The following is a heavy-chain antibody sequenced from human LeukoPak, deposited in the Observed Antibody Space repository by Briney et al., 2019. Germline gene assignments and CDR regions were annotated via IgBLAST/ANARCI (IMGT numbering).Heavy chain of an antibody. CDR3: AREADTAMVTNAFDI. Sequence: GGSLRLSCAAFGFTVSSNYMSWVRLAPGKGLEWVSVIYSGGSTYYADSVKGRFTISRDNSKNTLYLQMNSLRAEDTAVYYCAREADTAMVTNAFDIWGQGTMVTVSS. CDR2: IYSGGST. D-gene: IGHD5-18*01. CDR1: GFTVSSNY. V-gene: IGHV3-53*01. J-gene: IGHJ3*02.